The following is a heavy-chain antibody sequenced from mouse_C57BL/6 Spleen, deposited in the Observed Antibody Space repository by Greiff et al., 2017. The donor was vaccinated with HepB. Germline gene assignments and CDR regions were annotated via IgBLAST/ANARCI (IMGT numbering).Heavy chain of an antibody. D-gene: IGHD2-2*01. J-gene: IGHJ2*01. CDR1: GFTFSNYW. CDR3: TRGYVFY. CDR2: IRLKSDNYST. V-gene: IGHV6-3*01. Sequence: EVKVEESGGGLVQPGGSMKLSCVASGFTFSNYWMNWVRQSPEKGLEWVAQIRLKSDNYSTHYAESVKGRFTISRDDSKSSAYLQMNNLRAEDTGIYYCTRGYVFYWGQGTTLTVSS.